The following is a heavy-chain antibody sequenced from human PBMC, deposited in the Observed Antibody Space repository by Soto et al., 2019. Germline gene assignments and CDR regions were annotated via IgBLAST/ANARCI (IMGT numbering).Heavy chain of an antibody. CDR3: ARSYCADSVSCNWFDP. CDR1: GDSSRTYY. D-gene: IGHD2-8*02. Sequence: QVQLQESGPGLVKSSETLSLTCSVSGDSSRTYYWGWIRQPPGKGLAWIGCIKYSGRSNHNTSPKSRLSISVDASKNQVTLKLTSVTAADTDVYYCARSYCADSVSCNWFDPWGQGTLVVVSS. V-gene: IGHV4-59*01. J-gene: IGHJ5*02. CDR2: IKYSGRS.